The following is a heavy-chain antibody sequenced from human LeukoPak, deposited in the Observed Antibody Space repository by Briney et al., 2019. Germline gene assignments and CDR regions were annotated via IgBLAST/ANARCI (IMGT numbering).Heavy chain of an antibody. J-gene: IGHJ4*02. CDR2: INSSGGST. Sequence: ASVKVSCKASGYTFTSYYIHWVRQAPGQGLEWMGIINSSGGSTHYAQKFQGRVTMTRDTSTSTVYMELNRLRSEDTAVYYCARSRVRPDYWGQGTLVTVSS. CDR3: ARSRVRPDY. V-gene: IGHV1-46*01. CDR1: GYTFTSYY. D-gene: IGHD3-10*01.